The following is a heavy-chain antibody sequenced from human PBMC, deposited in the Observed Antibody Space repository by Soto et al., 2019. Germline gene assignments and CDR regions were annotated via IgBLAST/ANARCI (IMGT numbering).Heavy chain of an antibody. V-gene: IGHV1-69*06. CDR3: ASTKYDSSVYYYWYLGL. D-gene: IGHD3-22*01. Sequence: QVELVQSGAEVKKPGASVKVSCQASEDTFRNYAISWVRQAPGQGLDWMGGIIPIFGTANYAQKFKGRVKINADTSANTVYLERSSLRSEDTAVYYCASTKYDSSVYYYWYLGLWGRGTLVTVAS. J-gene: IGHJ2*01. CDR1: EDTFRNYA. CDR2: IIPIFGTA.